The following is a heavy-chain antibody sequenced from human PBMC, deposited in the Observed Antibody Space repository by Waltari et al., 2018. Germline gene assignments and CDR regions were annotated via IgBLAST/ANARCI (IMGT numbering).Heavy chain of an antibody. CDR1: GFPFSSYA. CDR3: AKGDYDSSGYYY. J-gene: IGHJ4*02. V-gene: IGHV3-23*01. Sequence: EVQLLESGGGLVQPGGSLRLSCAASGFPFSSYAMSWVRQAPGKGLEWVSAISGSGGSTYYADSVKGRFTISRDNSKNTLYLQMNSLRAEDTAVYYCAKGDYDSSGYYYWGQGTLVTVSS. D-gene: IGHD3-22*01. CDR2: ISGSGGST.